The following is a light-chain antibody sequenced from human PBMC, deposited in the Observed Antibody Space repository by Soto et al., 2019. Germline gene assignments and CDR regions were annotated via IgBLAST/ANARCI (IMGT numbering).Light chain of an antibody. J-gene: IGLJ2*01. V-gene: IGLV2-11*01. Sequence: QSALTQPRSVSGSPGQSVTISCTGTSSDVGGYNYVSWYQQHPGKAPKLMIYDVSKRPSGVPDRFSASTSGTSASLVISGLRSEDEADYHCATWDDDVSGVVFGGGTKLTVL. CDR2: DVS. CDR1: SSDVGGYNY. CDR3: ATWDDDVSGVV.